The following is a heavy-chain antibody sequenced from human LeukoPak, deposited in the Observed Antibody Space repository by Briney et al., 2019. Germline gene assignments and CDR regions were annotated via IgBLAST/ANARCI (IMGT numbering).Heavy chain of an antibody. CDR2: INSDGSST. J-gene: IGHJ4*02. CDR3: ARVDDYGDYALLFDS. V-gene: IGHV3-74*01. Sequence: GGSLRLSCAASGFTFSSYGMHWVRQAPGKGLVWVSRINSDGSSTNYADSVKGRFTISRDNAKNTLFLLMNSLRAEDTAVYYCARVDDYGDYALLFDSWGQGTLVTVSS. D-gene: IGHD4-17*01. CDR1: GFTFSSYG.